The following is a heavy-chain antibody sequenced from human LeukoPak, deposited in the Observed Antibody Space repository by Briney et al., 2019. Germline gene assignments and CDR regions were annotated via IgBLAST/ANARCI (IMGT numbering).Heavy chain of an antibody. CDR3: ARGIYYYGSGSYSAYYFDY. CDR2: IYYSGNT. J-gene: IGHJ4*02. D-gene: IGHD3-10*01. V-gene: IGHV4-39*07. CDR1: GVSISSSNSY. Sequence: PSETLSLTCTVSGVSISSSNSYWGWIRQPPGKGLEWIGSIYYSGNTYYNASLKSQVSISIDTSKNQFSLKLSSVTAADTAVYYCARGIYYYGSGSYSAYYFDYWGQGTLVTVSS.